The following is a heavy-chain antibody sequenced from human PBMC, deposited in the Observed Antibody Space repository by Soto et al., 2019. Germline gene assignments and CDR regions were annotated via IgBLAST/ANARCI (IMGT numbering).Heavy chain of an antibody. CDR2: IYWDDDK. D-gene: IGHD3-3*01. CDR1: GFSLSTSGVG. J-gene: IGHJ5*02. V-gene: IGHV2-5*02. Sequence: QITLKESGPTLVKPTQTLTLTCTFSGFSLSTSGVGVGWIRQPPGKALEWLALIYWDDDKRYSPSLKSRLPISKDTSKNQVVLTMTNMDPVDTATYYCAHGSPRGYKTNWFDPWGQGTLVTVSS. CDR3: AHGSPRGYKTNWFDP.